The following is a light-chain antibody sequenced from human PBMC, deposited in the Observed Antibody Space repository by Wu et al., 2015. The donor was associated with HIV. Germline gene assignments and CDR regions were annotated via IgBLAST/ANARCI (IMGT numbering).Light chain of an antibody. Sequence: EIVLTQSPGTLSLSPGERATLSCRASQSVSSNLAWYQQKPGQAPRLLIFGASNRATGIPDRFSGSGSGTDFTLTISRLEPEDFAMYYCQHYGSSPRTFGQGTKVEIK. CDR2: GAS. J-gene: IGKJ1*01. CDR3: QHYGSSPRT. CDR1: QSVSSN. V-gene: IGKV3-20*01.